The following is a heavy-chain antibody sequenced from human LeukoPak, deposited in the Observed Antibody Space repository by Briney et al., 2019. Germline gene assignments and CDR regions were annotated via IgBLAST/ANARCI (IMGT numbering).Heavy chain of an antibody. V-gene: IGHV3-66*01. CDR3: VSYLHTSSYAPGGSAH. CDR1: GFTVSSND. CDR2: LYVAGIP. D-gene: IGHD1-26*01. J-gene: IGHJ4*02. Sequence: GGSLRLSCAASGFTVSSNDMTWVRQAPGQGLEWVSILYVAGIPNYADSVKGRFTISRDNSKNTLYLQMNSLRAEDTAVYYCVSYLHTSSYAPGGSAHWGQGTLITVSS.